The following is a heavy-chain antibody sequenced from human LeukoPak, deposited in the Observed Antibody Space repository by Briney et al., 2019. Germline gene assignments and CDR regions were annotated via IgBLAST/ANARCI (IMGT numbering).Heavy chain of an antibody. J-gene: IGHJ5*02. D-gene: IGHD4-17*01. CDR3: AKDAEATVTTRGQYNWFDP. V-gene: IGHV3-30*18. CDR1: GLTVSSNY. CDR2: ISYDGSNK. Sequence: GGSLRLSCAASGLTVSSNYMSWVRQAPGKGLEWVAVISYDGSNKYYADSVKGRFTISRDNSRNTLYLQMNSLRAEDTAVYYCAKDAEATVTTRGQYNWFDPWGQGTLVTVSS.